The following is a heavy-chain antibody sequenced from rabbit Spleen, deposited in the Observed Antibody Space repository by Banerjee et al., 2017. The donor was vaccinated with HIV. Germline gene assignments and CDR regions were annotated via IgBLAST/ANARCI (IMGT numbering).Heavy chain of an antibody. CDR1: GFSFSSNDY. D-gene: IGHD8-1*01. CDR3: ARDTGSSFSSYGMDL. J-gene: IGHJ6*01. V-gene: IGHV1S40*01. CDR2: IGSSSGFT. Sequence: QSLEESGGDLVKPGASLTLTCTASGFSFSSNDYMCWVRQAPGKGLEWISCIGSSSGFTYSATWAKGRFTCSKTSSTTVTLQMTSLTVADTATYFCARDTGSSFSSYGMDLWGPGTLVTVS.